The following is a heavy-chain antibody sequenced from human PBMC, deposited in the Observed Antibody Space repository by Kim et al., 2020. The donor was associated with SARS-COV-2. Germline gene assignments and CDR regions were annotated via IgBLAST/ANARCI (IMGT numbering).Heavy chain of an antibody. Sequence: GGSLRLSCAASGFTFSNYAMNWVRQAPGKGLEWVSIISGSGGTTDFADSVKGRFTISRDNSKNTLYLQMNSLRDEDTAVYYCAKGDCSIARCSPTDAWG. CDR3: AKGDCSIARCSPTDA. CDR1: GFTFSNYA. CDR2: ISGSGGTT. J-gene: IGHJ5*01. D-gene: IGHD2-2*01. V-gene: IGHV3-23*01.